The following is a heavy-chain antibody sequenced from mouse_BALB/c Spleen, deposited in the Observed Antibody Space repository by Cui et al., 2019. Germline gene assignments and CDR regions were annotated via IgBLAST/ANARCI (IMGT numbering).Heavy chain of an antibody. CDR2: IDPNSGGT. CDR1: GYTFTSYW. CDR3: ARYDYYGSSYFDY. Sequence: HVQLQQPEAELVKHGAPEKLSCKAAGYTFTSYWMHWVKQRPGRGVEWIGRIDPNSGGTKYNEKFKSKATLTVDKPSSTAYMQLSSLTSEDSAVYYCARYDYYGSSYFDYWGQGTTLTVSS. V-gene: IGHV1-72*01. D-gene: IGHD1-1*01. J-gene: IGHJ2*01.